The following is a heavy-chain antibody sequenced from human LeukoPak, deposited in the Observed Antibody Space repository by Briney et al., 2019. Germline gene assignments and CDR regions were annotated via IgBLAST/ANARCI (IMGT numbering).Heavy chain of an antibody. Sequence: PGGSLRLSCAASGFTFSSYAMHWVRKAPGKGLKGLAVISYDGSNKYYADSVKGRFTISRDNSKNTLYLQMNSLRAEDTAVYYCARDRSGYDSHFDYWGQGTLVTVSS. CDR3: ARDRSGYDSHFDY. CDR1: GFTFSSYA. J-gene: IGHJ4*02. CDR2: ISYDGSNK. V-gene: IGHV3-30-3*01. D-gene: IGHD5-12*01.